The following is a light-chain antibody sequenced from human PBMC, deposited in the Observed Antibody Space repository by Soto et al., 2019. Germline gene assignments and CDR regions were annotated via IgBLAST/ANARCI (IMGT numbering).Light chain of an antibody. CDR1: SSDVGGYTY. CDR3: NSYSGSNNSYV. J-gene: IGLJ1*01. CDR2: EVT. V-gene: IGLV2-8*01. Sequence: QSVLTQPASASGSPGQSVTISCTGTSSDVGGYTYVSWYQQHPGKAPKLMIYEVTKRPSGVADRFSGSKSGNTASLTVSGLQAEDEEDYYCNSYSGSNNSYVFGTGTKLTVL.